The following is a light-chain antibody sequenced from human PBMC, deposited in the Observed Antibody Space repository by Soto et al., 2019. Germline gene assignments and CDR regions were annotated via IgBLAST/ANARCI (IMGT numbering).Light chain of an antibody. CDR1: QTTSSW. CDR2: KAS. Sequence: DIQMTQSPSTLSASVGDRVTITCRASQTTSSWLAWYQQKPGKAPKILIYKASSLESGVPSRFSGSGSGTEFTLISSSLQPDDSATYYCQQYSTYPYTFGQGTKLEIK. CDR3: QQYSTYPYT. J-gene: IGKJ2*01. V-gene: IGKV1-5*03.